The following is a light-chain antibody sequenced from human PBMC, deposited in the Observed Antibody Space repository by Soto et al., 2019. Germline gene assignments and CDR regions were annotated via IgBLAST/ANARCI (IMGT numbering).Light chain of an antibody. J-gene: IGKJ1*01. CDR1: QSVSSNY. CDR3: QQYGSSPT. V-gene: IGKV3-20*01. CDR2: DVS. Sequence: DIVLTQSPGTLSLSPGERATLSCRSSQSVSSNYLAWYQQKPDQAPRLVIYDVSGRATGIPDRFSGSGSGTAFALTISRLEPEESAVYYCQQYGSSPTFGQGTKVEIK.